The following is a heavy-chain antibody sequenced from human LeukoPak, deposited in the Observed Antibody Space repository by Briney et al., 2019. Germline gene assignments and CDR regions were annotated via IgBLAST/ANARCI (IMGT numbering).Heavy chain of an antibody. D-gene: IGHD5-18*01. CDR3: AGGDTYGYLFDY. V-gene: IGHV3-7*01. CDR1: GFSFSSYW. Sequence: SGGSVRLSCAASGFSFSSYWMSWVRQAPGKGLEWVANIKQDGNEKYYVDSVKGRFTISRDNAKNSLFLQMNSLRAEDTAVYYCAGGDTYGYLFDYWGQGTLVTVSS. CDR2: IKQDGNEK. J-gene: IGHJ4*02.